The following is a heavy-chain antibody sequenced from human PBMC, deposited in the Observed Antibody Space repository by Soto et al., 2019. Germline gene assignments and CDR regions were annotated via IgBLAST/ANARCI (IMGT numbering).Heavy chain of an antibody. CDR1: GFDFSNSW. Sequence: EVQLVESGGGLVQPGGSLRLSCAASGFDFSNSWIHWVRQGPGKGLVWVSHINSDGSGTTYADAVKGRFTISRDNAKNTVYLQLNSLRAEATGVYYCAKDTAYAMDVWGQGTTVTVSS. V-gene: IGHV3-74*01. D-gene: IGHD2-15*01. CDR3: AKDTAYAMDV. CDR2: INSDGSGT. J-gene: IGHJ6*02.